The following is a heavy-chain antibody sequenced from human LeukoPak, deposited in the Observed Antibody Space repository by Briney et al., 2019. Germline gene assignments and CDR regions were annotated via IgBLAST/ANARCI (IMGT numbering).Heavy chain of an antibody. Sequence: GGSLRLSCAASGFTFSSYAMSWVRQAPGKGLEWVSAISGSGGSTYYADSVKGRFTISRDNSKNTLYLQMSSLRAEDTAVYYCAKGIFGSSGYRPFDYWGQGTLVAVSS. J-gene: IGHJ4*02. CDR1: GFTFSSYA. D-gene: IGHD3-22*01. CDR3: AKGIFGSSGYRPFDY. V-gene: IGHV3-23*01. CDR2: ISGSGGST.